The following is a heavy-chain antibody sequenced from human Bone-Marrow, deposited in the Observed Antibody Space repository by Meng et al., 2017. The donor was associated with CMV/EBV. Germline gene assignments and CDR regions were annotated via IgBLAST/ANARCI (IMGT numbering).Heavy chain of an antibody. CDR1: GLTFNNYE. CDR3: ASGHCSTTSCYTGEF. CDR2: ISSSDNSV. V-gene: IGHV3-48*03. J-gene: IGHJ6*02. Sequence: GGSLRLSCAVSGLTFNNYEMNWVRQAPGKGLEWVSFISSSDNSVYYADSVQGRFTVSRDNAKNSLYLQMSSLRAEDTALYYCASGHCSTTSCYTGEFWGQGTTVTVSS. D-gene: IGHD2-2*02.